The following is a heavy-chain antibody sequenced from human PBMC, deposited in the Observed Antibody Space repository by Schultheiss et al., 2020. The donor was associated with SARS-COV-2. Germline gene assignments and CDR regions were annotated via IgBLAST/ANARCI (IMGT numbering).Heavy chain of an antibody. V-gene: IGHV1-69*06. CDR2: IIPIFGTA. CDR3: ARAGGFGVVIIDYYYGMDV. J-gene: IGHJ6*02. Sequence: SVKVSCKASGGTFSSYAISWVRQAPGQGLEWMGGIIPIFGTANYAQKFQGRVTITADKSTSTAYMELSSLRSEDTAVYYCARAGGFGVVIIDYYYGMDVWGQGTTVTVSS. D-gene: IGHD3-3*01. CDR1: GGTFSSYA.